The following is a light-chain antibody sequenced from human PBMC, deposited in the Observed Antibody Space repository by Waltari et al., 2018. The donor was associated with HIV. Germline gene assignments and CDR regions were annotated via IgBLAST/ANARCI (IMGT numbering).Light chain of an antibody. V-gene: IGLV2-8*01. CDR1: SNDIGPYNF. Sequence: QSALTQPPSASGSPGQSVAISCTGASNDIGPYNFVSWYQHHPGKAPKLLIYHVTRRPPGIPDRFSGTKSGYTASLTVSDLQVEDEADYYCVSYTEKDTFLLFGGGTKLAV. J-gene: IGLJ2*01. CDR3: VSYTEKDTFLL. CDR2: HVT.